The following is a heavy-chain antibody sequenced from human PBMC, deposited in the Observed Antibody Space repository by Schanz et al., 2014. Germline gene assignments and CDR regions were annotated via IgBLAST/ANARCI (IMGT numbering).Heavy chain of an antibody. Sequence: VQSVHSGTEVQKLGASVKVSCQTSGYTFTAYGINWVRQAPGQGLEWIGWISAQTGDTRYAQKMQGRVTMTRADSSTTAFLELRSLRYDDTAVEYCARDQSPYTNSSDVRYFAYWGQGSLVTVSS. CDR2: ISAQTGDT. D-gene: IGHD6-6*01. J-gene: IGHJ4*02. CDR3: ARDQSPYTNSSDVRYFAY. CDR1: GYTFTAYG. V-gene: IGHV1-18*01.